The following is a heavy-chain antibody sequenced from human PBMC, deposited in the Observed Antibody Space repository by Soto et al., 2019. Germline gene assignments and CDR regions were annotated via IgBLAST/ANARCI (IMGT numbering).Heavy chain of an antibody. CDR3: ARDRQPDGIWTFEY. CDR1: GFTVSTYT. Sequence: LRLSCSASGFTVSTYTMGWVRLAPGKGLEWVSTIFSGGVTTKYADSVTGRFSISRDNSKNILYLQMNSLGVDDTAVYYCARDRQPDGIWTFEYWGRGILVTLSS. J-gene: IGHJ4*02. V-gene: IGHV3-23*01. D-gene: IGHD2-15*01. CDR2: IFSGGVTT.